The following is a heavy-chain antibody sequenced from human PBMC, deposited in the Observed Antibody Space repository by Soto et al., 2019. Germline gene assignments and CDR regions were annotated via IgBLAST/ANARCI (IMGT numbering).Heavy chain of an antibody. Sequence: TSETLSLTCTVSGGSISSGGYYWSWIRQHPGKGLEWIGYIYYSGSTYYNPSLKSRVTISVDTSKNQFSLKLSSVTAADTAVYYCAREPGEYCSSTSCASDAFDIWGQGTMVTVSS. CDR1: GGSISSGGYY. D-gene: IGHD2-2*01. CDR2: IYYSGST. J-gene: IGHJ3*02. V-gene: IGHV4-31*03. CDR3: AREPGEYCSSTSCASDAFDI.